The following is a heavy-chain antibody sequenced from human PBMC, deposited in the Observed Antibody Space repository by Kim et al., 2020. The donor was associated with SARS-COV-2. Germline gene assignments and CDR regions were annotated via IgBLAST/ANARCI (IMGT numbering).Heavy chain of an antibody. CDR3: ARHFQLGAFDI. CDR2: IYYSGST. Sequence: SETLSLTCTVSGGSISSSSYYWGWIRQPPGKGLEWIGSIYYSGSTYYNPSLKSRVTISVDTSKNQFSLKLSSVTAADTAVYYCARHFQLGAFDIWGQGT. D-gene: IGHD7-27*01. J-gene: IGHJ3*02. V-gene: IGHV4-39*01. CDR1: GGSISSSSYY.